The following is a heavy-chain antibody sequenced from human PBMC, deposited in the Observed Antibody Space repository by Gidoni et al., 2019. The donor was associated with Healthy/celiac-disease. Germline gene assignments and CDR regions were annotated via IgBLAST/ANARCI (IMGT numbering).Heavy chain of an antibody. CDR2: ISSSSSYM. D-gene: IGHD6-19*01. Sequence: EVQLVESGGGLVKPGGSLRRSCAASGFTFSSYSMNWVRQAPGKGREWVSSISSSSSYMYYADSVKGRFTISRDNAKNSLDLQMNSLRAEDTAVYYCARDLKQWLGDNWFDPWGQGTLVTVSS. J-gene: IGHJ5*02. CDR3: ARDLKQWLGDNWFDP. CDR1: GFTFSSYS. V-gene: IGHV3-21*01.